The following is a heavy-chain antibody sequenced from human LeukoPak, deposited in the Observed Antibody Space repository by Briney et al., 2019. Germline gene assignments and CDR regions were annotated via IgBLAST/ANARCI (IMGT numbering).Heavy chain of an antibody. Sequence: PGGSLRLSCAASGFTFSSYWMSWVRQAPGKGLEWVSVIYSDGSTYYADSVKGRFTISRDNSKNTMYLQMNRLRAEDTAVYYCARDPRYCSSTSCYFMDAWGKGTTVTISS. CDR2: IYSDGST. CDR3: ARDPRYCSSTSCYFMDA. J-gene: IGHJ6*03. D-gene: IGHD2-2*01. CDR1: GFTFSSYW. V-gene: IGHV3-53*01.